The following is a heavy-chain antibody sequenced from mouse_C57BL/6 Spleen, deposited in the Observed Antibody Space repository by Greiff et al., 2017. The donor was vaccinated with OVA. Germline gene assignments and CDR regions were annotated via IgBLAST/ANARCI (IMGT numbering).Heavy chain of an antibody. D-gene: IGHD2-2*01. V-gene: IGHV5-4*03. J-gene: IGHJ4*01. CDR1: GFTFSSYA. CDR2: ISDGGSYT. Sequence: EVMLVESGGGLVKPGGSLKLSCAASGFTFSSYAMSWVRQTPEKRLEWVATISDGGSYTYYPDNVKGRFTISRDNAKNNLYLQMSHLKSEDTAMYYCARGGLRYAMDYWGQGTSVTVSS. CDR3: ARGGLRYAMDY.